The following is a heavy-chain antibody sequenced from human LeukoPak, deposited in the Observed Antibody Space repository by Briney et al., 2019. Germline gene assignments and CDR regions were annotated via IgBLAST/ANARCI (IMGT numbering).Heavy chain of an antibody. D-gene: IGHD3-10*01. CDR3: AGFRGGLGYYYYYYGMDV. V-gene: IGHV4-34*01. Sequence: SETLSLTCAVYGGSFSGYYWSWIRQPPGKGLEWIGEINHSGSTNYNPSLKSRVTISVDTSKNQFSLKLSSVTAADTAVYYCAGFRGGLGYYYYYYGMDVWGQGTLVTVSS. CDR1: GGSFSGYY. J-gene: IGHJ6*02. CDR2: INHSGST.